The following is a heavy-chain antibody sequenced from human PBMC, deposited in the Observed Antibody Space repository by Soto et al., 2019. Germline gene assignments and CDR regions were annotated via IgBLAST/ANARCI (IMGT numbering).Heavy chain of an antibody. CDR3: TTGPTFRGYCSGGSCY. D-gene: IGHD2-15*01. CDR2: IKSKSDGGTI. CDR1: GFTLSNAW. V-gene: IGHV3-15*01. J-gene: IGHJ4*02. Sequence: GGSLRLSCAASGFTLSNAWMSWVRQAPGKGLEWVGRIKSKSDGGTIDYAAPVKGRFTISRDDSKNTLYLEMNSLETEDTAVYYCTTGPTFRGYCSGGSCYWGQGTLVTVSS.